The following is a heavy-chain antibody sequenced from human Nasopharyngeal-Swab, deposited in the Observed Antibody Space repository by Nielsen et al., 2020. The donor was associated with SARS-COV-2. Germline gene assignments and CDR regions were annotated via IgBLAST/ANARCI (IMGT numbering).Heavy chain of an antibody. CDR2: TSFDEKRK. V-gene: IGHV3-30*03. J-gene: IGHJ4*02. D-gene: IGHD5-18*01. Sequence: LSLTCAASGFVFGHSGMHWVRQAPGKGLAWVAATSFDEKRKDYAVSVKGRFTVSRDNSRNTLYLQMDSLTPEDTAVYYCARDHGGGYTYSFFDYWGQGTLVTVSS. CDR3: ARDHGGGYTYSFFDY. CDR1: GFVFGHSG.